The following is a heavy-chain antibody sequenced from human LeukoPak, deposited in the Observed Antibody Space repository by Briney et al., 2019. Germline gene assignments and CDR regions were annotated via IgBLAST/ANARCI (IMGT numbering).Heavy chain of an antibody. V-gene: IGHV3-30*01. J-gene: IGHJ4*02. Sequence: PGGSLRLSCAASGFTFSNYAMHWVRQAPGKGLEWVAAISCDGSNTYYADSVKGRFTISRDNSKNTLYLQMNSLRAEDTAMYYCARDLAVLVPPAPRGGGSPFGYWGQGTLVTVSS. CDR3: ARDLAVLVPPAPRGGGSPFGY. D-gene: IGHD2-2*01. CDR1: GFTFSNYA. CDR2: ISCDGSNT.